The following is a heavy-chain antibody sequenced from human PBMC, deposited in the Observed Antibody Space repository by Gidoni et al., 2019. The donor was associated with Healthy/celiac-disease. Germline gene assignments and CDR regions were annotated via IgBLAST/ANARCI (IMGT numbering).Heavy chain of an antibody. D-gene: IGHD3-3*01. CDR1: GYSFTSYW. CDR2: IYPGNSDT. J-gene: IGHJ4*02. CDR3: ARHDITIFGVVITPDY. Sequence: EVQLVQSGAEVKKPGESLKISCKGSGYSFTSYWIGWVRQMPGKGLEWMGIIYPGNSDTRYSPSFQGQVTISADKSISTAYLQWSSLKASDTAMYYCARHDITIFGVVITPDYWGQGTLVTVSS. V-gene: IGHV5-51*01.